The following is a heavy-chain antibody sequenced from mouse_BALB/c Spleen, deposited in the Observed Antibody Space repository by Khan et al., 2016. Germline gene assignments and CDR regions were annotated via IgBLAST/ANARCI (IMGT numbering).Heavy chain of an antibody. Sequence: EVQLLETGGGLVQPGGSRGLSCEGSGFTFSGFWMSWVRQTPGKTLEWIGDINSDGSAINYAPSIKDRFTIFRDNDKNTLYLQMNNVRSEDTATYFWLRWGGWNFDVWGAGTTVTVSS. CDR3: LRWGGWNFDV. CDR2: INSDGSAI. CDR1: GFTFSGFW. J-gene: IGHJ1*01. V-gene: IGHV11-2*02.